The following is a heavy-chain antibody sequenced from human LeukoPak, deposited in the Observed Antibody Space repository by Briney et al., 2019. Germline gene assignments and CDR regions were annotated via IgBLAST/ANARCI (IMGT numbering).Heavy chain of an antibody. CDR2: INPNSGGT. CDR1: GYTFTGYY. V-gene: IGHV1-2*02. CDR3: ARDSTYYYDSSGFFS. D-gene: IGHD3-22*01. J-gene: IGHJ5*02. Sequence: ASVKVSCKASGYTFTGYYMHWVRQAPGQGLEWMGWINPNSGGTNYAQKFQGRVTMTRDTSISTAYMELSRLRSDDTAVYYCARDSTYYYDSSGFFSWGQGTLVTVSS.